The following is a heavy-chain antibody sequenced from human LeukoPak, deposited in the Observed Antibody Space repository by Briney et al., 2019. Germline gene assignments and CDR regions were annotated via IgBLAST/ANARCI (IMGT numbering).Heavy chain of an antibody. CDR1: GYSSTNYW. J-gene: IGHJ4*02. Sequence: GESLKISCKGSGYSSTNYWIGWVRQMPGKGLELMGIIYPGDSDTRYSPSFQGHVTISADKSITTAYLQWSSLKASDTAMYYCATYSSGMAYDYFDYWGQGTLVTVSS. D-gene: IGHD3-10*01. CDR3: ATYSSGMAYDYFDY. V-gene: IGHV5-51*01. CDR2: IYPGDSDT.